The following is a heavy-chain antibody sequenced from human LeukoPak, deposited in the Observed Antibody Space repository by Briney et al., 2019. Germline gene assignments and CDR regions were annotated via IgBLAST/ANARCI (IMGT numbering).Heavy chain of an antibody. J-gene: IGHJ4*02. CDR3: ARIDFWSGYFDY. CDR2: IYHSGST. V-gene: IGHV4-38-2*01. Sequence: SETLSLTCAVSGYSISSGYYWGWIRQPPGKGLEWIGCIYHSGSTYYNPSLKSRVAISVDTSKNQFSLKLSSVTAADTAVYYCARIDFWSGYFDYWGQGTLATVSS. D-gene: IGHD3-3*01. CDR1: GYSISSGYY.